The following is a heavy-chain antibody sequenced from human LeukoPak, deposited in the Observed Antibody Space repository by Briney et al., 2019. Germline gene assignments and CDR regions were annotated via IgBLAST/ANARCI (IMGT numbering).Heavy chain of an antibody. J-gene: IGHJ4*02. V-gene: IGHV3-74*01. D-gene: IGHD2-15*01. CDR3: ARAGYCSGGNCYSSYYDY. CDR2: INGDGSST. CDR1: GFTFSIYW. Sequence: GGSLSLSCAASGFTFSIYWMHWVRQAPGKGLLWVSRINGDGSSTAYADSVKGRFTISRDNAKNPLYLQMNSLRAEDAALYYCARAGYCSGGNCYSSYYDYWGQGTLVTVSS.